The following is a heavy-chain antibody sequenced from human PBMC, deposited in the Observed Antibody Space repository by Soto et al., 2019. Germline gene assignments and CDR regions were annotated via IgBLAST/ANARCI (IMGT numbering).Heavy chain of an antibody. J-gene: IGHJ5*01. Sequence: QVQLVQSGAEVKTPGASVKVSCKASGYTFATYDINWVRQAPGQGLEGMGWMNPNSGNTGYAQKFQGRLTMTRDTALSVAHMELSSLRNEGTAVYYCARSDGYNFNWLESWGQGTLVTVSA. CDR1: GYTFATYD. CDR2: MNPNSGNT. D-gene: IGHD2-21*01. V-gene: IGHV1-8*01. CDR3: ARSDGYNFNWLES.